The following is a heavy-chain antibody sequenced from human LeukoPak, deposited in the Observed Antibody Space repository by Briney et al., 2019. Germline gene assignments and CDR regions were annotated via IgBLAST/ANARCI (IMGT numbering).Heavy chain of an antibody. J-gene: IGHJ5*02. CDR1: GYTLTELS. CDR2: FDPEDGET. Sequence: ASVKVSCKVSGYTLTELSMQWVRQAPGKGLEWMGGFDPEDGETIYAQKFQGRVTMTEDTSTNTAYMELSSLRSDDTAVYYCAGTDYAENWFDPWGQGTLVTVSS. V-gene: IGHV1-24*01. D-gene: IGHD4-17*01. CDR3: AGTDYAENWFDP.